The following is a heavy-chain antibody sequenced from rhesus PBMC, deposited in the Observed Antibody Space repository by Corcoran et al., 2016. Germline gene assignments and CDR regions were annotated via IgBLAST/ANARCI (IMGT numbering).Heavy chain of an antibody. CDR1: GGSISDDYY. CDR3: AREGAGTALFFD. CDR2: IYGSGGGT. D-gene: IGHD1-20*01. J-gene: IGHJ4*01. Sequence: QVQLQESGPGLVKPSETLSLTCAVSGGSISDDYYWSWIRQPPGKGLEWIGYIYGSGGGTNYNPSLNNRVTISIDTSKNQFSLKLSSVTAADTAVYYCAREGAGTALFFDWGQGVLVTVSS. V-gene: IGHV4-106*01.